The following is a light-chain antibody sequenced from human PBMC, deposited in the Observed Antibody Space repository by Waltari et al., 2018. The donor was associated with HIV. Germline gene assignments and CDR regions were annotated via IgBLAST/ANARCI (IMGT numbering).Light chain of an antibody. Sequence: SYVLTQPPSVSVAPGKTATFTCGGAEIGTKSVHWCRQKPGQAPGVVNFDDSDRPSGIPGRISGSNSGNTATLIISRVEAGDEADYYCQVWDSRSDHWVFGGGTKLTVL. J-gene: IGLJ3*02. CDR3: QVWDSRSDHWV. V-gene: IGLV3-21*04. CDR1: EIGTKS. CDR2: DDS.